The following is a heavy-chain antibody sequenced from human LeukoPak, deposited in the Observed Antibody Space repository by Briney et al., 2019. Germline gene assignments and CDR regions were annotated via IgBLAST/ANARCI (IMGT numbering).Heavy chain of an antibody. CDR2: IWYDGSNK. Sequence: GGSLRLSCAASGFTFSSYAMAWVRQAPGKGLEWVAVIWYDGSNKYYADSVKGRFTISRDNSKNTLYLQMNSLRAEDTAVYYCARGGRDYAQPDAVGVYWFDPWGQGTLVTVSS. J-gene: IGHJ5*02. V-gene: IGHV3-33*08. CDR3: ARGGRDYAQPDAVGVYWFDP. D-gene: IGHD4-17*01. CDR1: GFTFSSYA.